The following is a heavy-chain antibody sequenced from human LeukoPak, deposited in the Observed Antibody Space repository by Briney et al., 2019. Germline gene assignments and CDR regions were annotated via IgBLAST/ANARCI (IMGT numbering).Heavy chain of an antibody. J-gene: IGHJ3*02. Sequence: GGSLRLSCAASGFTFSSYGMSWVRQAPGKGLEWVSASGSGGSTYYADSVKGRFTISRDNSKNTLYLQMNSLRAEDTAVYYCARRLGLRWDLQAFDIWGQGTMVTVPS. D-gene: IGHD4-23*01. CDR3: ARRLGLRWDLQAFDI. CDR2: SGSGGST. CDR1: GFTFSSYG. V-gene: IGHV3-23*01.